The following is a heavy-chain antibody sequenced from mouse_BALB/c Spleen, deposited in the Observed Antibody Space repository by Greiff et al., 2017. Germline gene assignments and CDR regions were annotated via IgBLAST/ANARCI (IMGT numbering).Heavy chain of an antibody. Sequence: EVKVVESGGGLVQPGGSRKLSCAASGFTFSSFGMHWVRQAPEKGLEWVAYISSGSSTIYYADTVKGRFTISRDNPKNTLFLQMTSLRSEDTAMYYCARSSLLRLWYFDVWGAGTTVTVSS. V-gene: IGHV5-17*02. CDR1: GFTFSSFG. CDR3: ARSSLLRLWYFDV. J-gene: IGHJ1*01. D-gene: IGHD1-2*01. CDR2: ISSGSSTI.